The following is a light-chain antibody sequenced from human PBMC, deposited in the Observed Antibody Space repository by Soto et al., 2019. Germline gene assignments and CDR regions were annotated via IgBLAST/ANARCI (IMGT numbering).Light chain of an antibody. J-gene: IGKJ1*01. CDR2: WAS. CDR3: QQYYSPWT. Sequence: DIVMTQSPDSLAVSLGERATINCKSSQSILYSSNNKNYLAWYQQKPGQPRKLLIYWASTRESGVPDRFSGSGCGTDFTLTISSLQAEDVAVYYWQQYYSPWTFGQGTKVEIK. CDR1: QSILYSSNNKNY. V-gene: IGKV4-1*01.